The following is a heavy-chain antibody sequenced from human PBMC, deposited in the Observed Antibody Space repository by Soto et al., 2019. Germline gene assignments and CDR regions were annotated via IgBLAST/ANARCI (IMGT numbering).Heavy chain of an antibody. Sequence: DSVKGRLTISRDTSKNTLFLQMNSLRAEDTAVYYCARGLRGTTTGYFSYWGKGNLVTVSS. V-gene: IGHV3-30*14. CDR3: ARGLRGTTTGYFSY. D-gene: IGHD3-3*01. J-gene: IGHJ4*02.